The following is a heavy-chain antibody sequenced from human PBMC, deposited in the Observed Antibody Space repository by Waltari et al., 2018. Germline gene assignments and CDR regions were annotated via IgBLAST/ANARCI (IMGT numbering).Heavy chain of an antibody. CDR3: ARDHGDFWSGISDAFDI. CDR1: GFTFSSYW. V-gene: IGHV3-7*01. Sequence: EVQLVESGGGLVQPGGSLRLSCAASGFTFSSYWMSWVRQAPGKGLEWVANIKQDGSEKYYVDSVKGRFTISRDNAKNSLYLQMNSLRAEDTAVYYCARDHGDFWSGISDAFDIWGQGTMVTVSS. D-gene: IGHD3-3*01. J-gene: IGHJ3*02. CDR2: IKQDGSEK.